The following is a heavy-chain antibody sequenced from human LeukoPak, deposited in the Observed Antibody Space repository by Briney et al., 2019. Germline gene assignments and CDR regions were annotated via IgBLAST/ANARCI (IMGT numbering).Heavy chain of an antibody. Sequence: ASVKVSCKASGYTFTSYGISWARQAPGQGLECMGWISAYNGNTNYAQKLQGRVTMTTDTSTSTAYMELRSLRSDDTAVYYCARVPDFWSGYSQGWYFDLWGRGTLVTVSS. J-gene: IGHJ2*01. CDR2: ISAYNGNT. V-gene: IGHV1-18*01. D-gene: IGHD3-3*01. CDR3: ARVPDFWSGYSQGWYFDL. CDR1: GYTFTSYG.